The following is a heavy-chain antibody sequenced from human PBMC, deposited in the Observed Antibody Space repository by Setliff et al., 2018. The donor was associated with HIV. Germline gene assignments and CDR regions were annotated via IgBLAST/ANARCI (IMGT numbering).Heavy chain of an antibody. D-gene: IGHD6-13*01. CDR3: EHNPRIFAAGTHYCDF. J-gene: IGHJ4*02. CDR2: IYWDDDP. CDR1: GFSLSSIGVG. V-gene: IGHV2-5*02. Sequence: SGPTLVNPTQTLTLTCTFSGFSLSSIGVGVGWIRQPPGKALEWLALIYWDDDPRYNSSLKNRLTITKDPSKNQVVLTVTVMDPVDTATYYCEHNPRIFAAGTHYCDFWGQGTLVTVSS.